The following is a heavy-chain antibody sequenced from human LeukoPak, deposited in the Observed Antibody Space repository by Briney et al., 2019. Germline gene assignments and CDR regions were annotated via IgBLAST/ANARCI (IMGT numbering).Heavy chain of an antibody. D-gene: IGHD3-22*01. V-gene: IGHV5-51*01. J-gene: IGHJ4*02. CDR2: IYPGDADT. Sequence: GESLKISCKGSGYSFTSYWIGWVGQMPGKGLEWMGIIYPGDADTRYSPSFQGQVTISADKSISTAYLQWSSLKASDTAMYYCARVYYDSSGYHQYYFDYWGQGTLVTVSS. CDR3: ARVYYDSSGYHQYYFDY. CDR1: GYSFTSYW.